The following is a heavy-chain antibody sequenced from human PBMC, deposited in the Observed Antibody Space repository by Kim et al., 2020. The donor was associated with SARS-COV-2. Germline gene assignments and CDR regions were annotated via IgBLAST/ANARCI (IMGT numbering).Heavy chain of an antibody. J-gene: IGHJ6*02. CDR2: ISGSGGST. Sequence: GGSLRLSCAASGFTFSSYAMSWVRQAPGKGLEWVSAISGSGGSTYYADSVKGRFTISRDNSKNTLYLQMNSLRAEDTAVYYCAKTRGHGDYVGYYYGMDVWGQGTTVTVSS. CDR3: AKTRGHGDYVGYYYGMDV. V-gene: IGHV3-23*01. D-gene: IGHD4-17*01. CDR1: GFTFSSYA.